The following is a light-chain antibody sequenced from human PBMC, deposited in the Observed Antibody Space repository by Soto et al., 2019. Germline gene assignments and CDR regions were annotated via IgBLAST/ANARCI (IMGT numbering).Light chain of an antibody. CDR3: QQYENLPT. V-gene: IGKV1-33*01. J-gene: IGKJ5*01. CDR2: DAS. Sequence: DIQMTQSTSSLSASVGDGVTITCQASQNINNYLNWYQQKPGRAPKLLIYDASNLEAGVPSRFRGSGSGTDFTFTISRLQPEDIATYYCQQYENLPTFGQGTRLEI. CDR1: QNINNY.